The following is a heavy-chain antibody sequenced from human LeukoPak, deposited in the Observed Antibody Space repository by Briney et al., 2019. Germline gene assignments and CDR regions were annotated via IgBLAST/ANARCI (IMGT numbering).Heavy chain of an antibody. D-gene: IGHD3-10*01. CDR1: GVTVSSNY. Sequence: GGSLRLSCAASGVTVSSNYMSWVRQAPGKGLEWVSSISGSGVATYSADSVKSRFTISRDTSKNTLYLQMNSLRADDTAVYYCARAEGRRSRGNWFDPWGQGTLVTVSS. CDR3: ARAEGRRSRGNWFDP. J-gene: IGHJ5*02. V-gene: IGHV3-23*01. CDR2: ISGSGVAT.